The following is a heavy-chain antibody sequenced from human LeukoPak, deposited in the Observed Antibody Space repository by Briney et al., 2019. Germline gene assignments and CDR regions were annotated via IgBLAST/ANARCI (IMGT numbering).Heavy chain of an antibody. CDR1: GFTFSSYA. V-gene: IGHV3-66*01. CDR3: ARDGYNYGNFDY. Sequence: GGSLRLSCAASGFTFSSYAMSWVRQAPGKGLEWVSVIYSGGSTYYADSVEGRFTISRDNSKNTLYLQMNSLRAEDTAVYYCARDGYNYGNFDYWGQGTLLTVSS. D-gene: IGHD5-24*01. J-gene: IGHJ4*02. CDR2: IYSGGST.